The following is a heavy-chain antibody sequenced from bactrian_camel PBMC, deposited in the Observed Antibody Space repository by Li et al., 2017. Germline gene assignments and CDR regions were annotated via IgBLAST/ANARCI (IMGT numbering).Heavy chain of an antibody. CDR3: AVDILICDLIASMSV. D-gene: IGHD4*01. V-gene: IGHV3S61*01. J-gene: IGHJ4*01. CDR2: IDNAGKT. CDR1: GFTFDVSD. Sequence: VQLVESGGASVQAGGSLRLSCTASGFTFDVSDIGWYRQAPGKENEGVASIDNAGKTMYADSVKGRFTFSKDNANNILYLQMNSLKPEDTAMYYCAVDILICDLIASMSVGGQGTQVTVS.